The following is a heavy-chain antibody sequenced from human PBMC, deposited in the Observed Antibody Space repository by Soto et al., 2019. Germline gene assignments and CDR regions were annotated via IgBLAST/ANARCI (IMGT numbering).Heavy chain of an antibody. CDR2: IYYSGST. D-gene: IGHD3-22*01. Sequence: SETLSLTCTVSGGSISSSSYYWGWIRQPPEKGLEWIGSIYYSGSTYYNPSLKSRVTISVDTSKNQFSLKLSSVTAADTAVYYCARPYYYDSSAMYYFDYWGQGTLVTVSS. CDR1: GGSISSSSYY. CDR3: ARPYYYDSSAMYYFDY. V-gene: IGHV4-39*01. J-gene: IGHJ4*02.